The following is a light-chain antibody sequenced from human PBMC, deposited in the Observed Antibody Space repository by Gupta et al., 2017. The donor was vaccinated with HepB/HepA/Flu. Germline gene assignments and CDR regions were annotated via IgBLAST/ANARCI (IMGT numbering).Light chain of an antibody. V-gene: IGKV3-20*01. Sequence: EIVLTQSPGTLSLSPGERATLSCRASQSVSSRYLAWYQQKPGQAPRLIIYGASSRANGNTDRFGGSGYGKDFTLTSRRRENEDFAVYYGQQDFSSLTFGGGTKVDIK. CDR1: QSVSSRY. CDR3: QQDFSSLT. J-gene: IGKJ4*01. CDR2: GAS.